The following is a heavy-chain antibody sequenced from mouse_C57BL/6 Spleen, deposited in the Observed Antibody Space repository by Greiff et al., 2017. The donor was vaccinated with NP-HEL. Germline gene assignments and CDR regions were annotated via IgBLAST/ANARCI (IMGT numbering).Heavy chain of an antibody. CDR2: IDPSDSYT. CDR1: GYTFTSYW. Sequence: QVQLQQPGAELVMPGASVKLSCKASGYTFTSYWMHWVKQRPGQGLEWIGEIDPSDSYTNYNQKFKGKSTLTVDKSSSTAYMQLSSLTSEDSAVYYCARGGVVRGGYFDVWGTGTTVTVSS. D-gene: IGHD2-14*01. V-gene: IGHV1-69*01. J-gene: IGHJ1*03. CDR3: ARGGVVRGGYFDV.